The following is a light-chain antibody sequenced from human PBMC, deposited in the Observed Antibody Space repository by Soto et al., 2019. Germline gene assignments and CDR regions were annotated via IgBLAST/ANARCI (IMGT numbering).Light chain of an antibody. CDR1: QNINNW. CDR2: DAS. J-gene: IGKJ1*01. V-gene: IGKV1-39*01. CDR3: QQSYSTPRT. Sequence: DIQMTHSPSTLSTSVGDRVTMTFRASQNINNWLAWYHQKPGKAPNLLIYDASTLHSGVPSRFSGGGSGTDFTLTISSLQPEDFATYYCQQSYSTPRTFGQGTKVDIK.